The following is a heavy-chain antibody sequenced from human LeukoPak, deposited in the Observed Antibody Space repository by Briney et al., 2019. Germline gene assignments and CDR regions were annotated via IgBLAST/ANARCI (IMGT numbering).Heavy chain of an antibody. J-gene: IGHJ4*02. CDR2: ISSSSSYI. V-gene: IGHV3-21*01. Sequence: PGGSLRLSCAASGFTFSSYAMSWVRQAPGKGLEWVSSISSSSSYIYYADSVKGRFTISRDNAKNSLYLQMNSLRAEDTAVYYCARAHPGYSYGSRYYFDYWGQGTLVTVSS. D-gene: IGHD5-18*01. CDR3: ARAHPGYSYGSRYYFDY. CDR1: GFTFSSYA.